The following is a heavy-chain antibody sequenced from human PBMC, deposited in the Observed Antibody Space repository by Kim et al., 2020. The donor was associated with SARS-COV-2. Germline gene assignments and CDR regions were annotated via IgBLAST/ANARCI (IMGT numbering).Heavy chain of an antibody. Sequence: SETLSLTCTVSGDSISPYYWSWIRQSPGKGLDWIGYIYDSRSPIYSPSLKGRVTISIDTSKNQFSLKLTSVTAADTAVYYCARTLARRARGWFDPWGRGTLVTVSS. J-gene: IGHJ5*02. CDR3: ARTLARRARGWFDP. D-gene: IGHD6-6*01. CDR2: IYDSRSP. V-gene: IGHV4-59*01. CDR1: GDSISPYY.